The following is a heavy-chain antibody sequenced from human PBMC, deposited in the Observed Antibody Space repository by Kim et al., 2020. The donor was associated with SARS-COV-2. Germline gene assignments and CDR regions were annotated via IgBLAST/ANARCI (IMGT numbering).Heavy chain of an antibody. CDR1: GFVFSGFG. CDR2: ISYDGSHT. Sequence: GGSLRLSCAASGFVFSGFGMHWVRQAPGKGLEWLAVISYDGSHTSYADSVKGRFTISRDTSGNTLYLQMNNVTAEDTAVYYCAKTLFHSYGFDSRGLGTLVTVSS. CDR3: AKTLFHSYGFDS. D-gene: IGHD5-18*01. J-gene: IGHJ4*02. V-gene: IGHV3-30*18.